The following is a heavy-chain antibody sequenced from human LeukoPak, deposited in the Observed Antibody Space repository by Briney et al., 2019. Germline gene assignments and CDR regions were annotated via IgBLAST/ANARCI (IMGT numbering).Heavy chain of an antibody. D-gene: IGHD2-15*01. CDR3: ARALIVAFDI. CDR1: GFTFSSYS. V-gene: IGHV3-48*01. J-gene: IGHJ3*02. CDR2: ISSSSSTI. Sequence: GGSLRLSCAASGFTFSSYSMNWVRQAPGKGLEWVSYISSSSSTIYYADPVKGRFTIPRDNAKNSLYLQMNSLRAEDTAVYYCARALIVAFDIWGQGTMVTVSS.